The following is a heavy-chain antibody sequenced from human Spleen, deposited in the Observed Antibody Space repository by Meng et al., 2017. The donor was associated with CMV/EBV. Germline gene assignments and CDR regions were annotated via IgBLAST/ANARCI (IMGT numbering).Heavy chain of an antibody. CDR3: ARDQSVTHRYFDY. CDR1: GFTFSSYA. J-gene: IGHJ4*02. CDR2: ISYDGSNK. Sequence: GGSLRLSCAASGFTFSSYAMHWVRQAPGKGLEWVAVISYDGSNKYYADSVKGRFTISRDNSKNTLYLQMNSLRAEDTAIYYCARDQSVTHRYFDYWGQGTLVTVSS. V-gene: IGHV3-30-3*01. D-gene: IGHD4-11*01.